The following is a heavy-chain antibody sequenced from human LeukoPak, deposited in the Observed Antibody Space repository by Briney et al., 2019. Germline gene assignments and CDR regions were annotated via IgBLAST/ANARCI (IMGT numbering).Heavy chain of an antibody. Sequence: LSTSGGXXXWXRQPPGKALEWLALIYWNDDKRYSPSLKSRLTITKDTSKNQVVLTMTNMDPVDTATYYCAHSDYDFWSGYYTRWGQGTLVTVSS. J-gene: IGHJ4*02. CDR1: LSTSGGX. CDR3: AHSDYDFWSGYYTR. D-gene: IGHD3-3*01. CDR2: IYWNDDK. V-gene: IGHV2-5*01.